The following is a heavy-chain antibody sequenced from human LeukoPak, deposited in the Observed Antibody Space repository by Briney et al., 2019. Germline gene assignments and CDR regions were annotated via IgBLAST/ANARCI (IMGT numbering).Heavy chain of an antibody. CDR3: ARRVVVPAADDAFDI. Sequence: PSEALSLTCTVSGASINSDTYYWGWIRQPPGKGLEWIGTHSHSGSAYYNPSLRSRITMSLDTSKNQFSLKLSSVTAADTAVYYCARRVVVPAADDAFDIWGQGTMVTVSS. J-gene: IGHJ3*02. CDR1: GASINSDTYY. D-gene: IGHD2-2*01. CDR2: HSHSGSA. V-gene: IGHV4-39*07.